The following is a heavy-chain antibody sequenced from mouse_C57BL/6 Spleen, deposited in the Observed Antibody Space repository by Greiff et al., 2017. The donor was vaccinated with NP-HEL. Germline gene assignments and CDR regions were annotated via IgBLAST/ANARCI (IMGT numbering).Heavy chain of an antibody. CDR3: ARFNRDGMAY. CDR2: IWSGGST. J-gene: IGHJ3*01. CDR1: GFSLTSYG. V-gene: IGHV2-2*01. D-gene: IGHD4-1*01. Sequence: VQLVESGPGLVQPSQSLSITCTVSGFSLTSYGVHWVRQSPGKGLEWLGVIWSGGSTDYNAAFISRLSISKDNSKSQVFFKMNSLQADDTAIYYCARFNRDGMAYWGQGTLVTVSA.